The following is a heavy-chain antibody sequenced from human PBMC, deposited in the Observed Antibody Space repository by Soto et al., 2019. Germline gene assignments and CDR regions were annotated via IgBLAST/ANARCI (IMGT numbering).Heavy chain of an antibody. J-gene: IGHJ4*02. V-gene: IGHV3-7*04. Sequence: EVQLVESGGGLVQPGGSLRLSCAASGFTFGHYWMNWVRQAPGKGLEWVANIKEDGSEKYYADSMKGRFTISRDNAENSLFLQIDSLRADDPAVYYWSRDWAYWGPGALVTVSS. CDR3: SRDWAY. CDR2: IKEDGSEK. D-gene: IGHD7-27*01. CDR1: GFTFGHYW.